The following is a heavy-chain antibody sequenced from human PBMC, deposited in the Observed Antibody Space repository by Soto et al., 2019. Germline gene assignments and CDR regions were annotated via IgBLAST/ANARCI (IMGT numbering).Heavy chain of an antibody. J-gene: IGHJ4*02. D-gene: IGHD3-10*01. V-gene: IGHV1-46*01. Sequence: QVQLVQSGTEVKKPGASVKVSCKASGYTFTTHYMHWVRQAPGQGLEWMGIINPSGGRTTYALKFQGKVTLTSDTSTNTVYVELTRPRSEGTAIYFCARAGQNFGSGTFSPPFRYYFNSRGQGTLVTVSS. CDR1: GYTFTTHY. CDR3: ARAGQNFGSGTFSPPFRYYFNS. CDR2: INPSGGRT.